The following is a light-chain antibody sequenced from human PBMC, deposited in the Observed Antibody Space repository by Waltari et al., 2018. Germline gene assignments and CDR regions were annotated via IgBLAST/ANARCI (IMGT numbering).Light chain of an antibody. V-gene: IGKV3-20*01. CDR3: QHYVTLPAT. CDR2: DAS. J-gene: IGKJ1*01. Sequence: EIVLTQSPGTLSLSPGERATLSCRASQSVGKSLALYQHKPGQAPRLLIYDASSRATGIPDRFSGSGSGTDFSLTISRLEPEDFSVYYCQHYVTLPATFGQGTKVEV. CDR1: QSVGKS.